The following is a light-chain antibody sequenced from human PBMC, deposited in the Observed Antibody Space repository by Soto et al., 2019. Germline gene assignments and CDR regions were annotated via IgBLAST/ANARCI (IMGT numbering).Light chain of an antibody. CDR3: GTWDSSLSAGV. CDR2: ENN. Sequence: QSVLTQPPSVSSAPGQKVTISCSRSSSNIGNNYVSWYQQLPGTAPKLLIYENNKRPSGIPDRYSGSKSGTSATLGITGLQTGDEADYYSGTWDSSLSAGVFGGGTKLTVL. V-gene: IGLV1-51*02. CDR1: SSNIGNNY. J-gene: IGLJ2*01.